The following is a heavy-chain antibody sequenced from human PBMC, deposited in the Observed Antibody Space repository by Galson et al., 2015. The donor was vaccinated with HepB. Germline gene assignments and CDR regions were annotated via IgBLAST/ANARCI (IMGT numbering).Heavy chain of an antibody. CDR1: GGSISSYY. V-gene: IGHV4-59*01. Sequence: TLSLTCTVSGGSISSYYWSWIRQPPGKGLEWIGYIYYSGSTNYNPSLKSRVTISVDTSKNQFSLTLSSVTAADTAVYYCAGGYYYDSSGYWYFDLWGRGTLVTVSS. CDR3: AGGYYYDSSGYWYFDL. J-gene: IGHJ2*01. D-gene: IGHD3-22*01. CDR2: IYYSGST.